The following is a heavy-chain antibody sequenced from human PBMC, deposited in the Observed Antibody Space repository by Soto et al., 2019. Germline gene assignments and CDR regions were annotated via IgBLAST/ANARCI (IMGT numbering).Heavy chain of an antibody. CDR2: LHPDSGDT. V-gene: IGHV1-8*01. J-gene: IGHJ6*02. D-gene: IGHD3-9*01. CDR1: GYPFNNSA. Sequence: APVKVSCKASGYPFNNSAIAWVRLVTGQEHEWMGWLHPDSGDTGYDQKFQGRVTLTRNTYTSTACMELRSLKSENTAFYFCARGSLRPPVPDCDGLRGGGYFDFCRDVWGQRTTGTVAS. CDR3: ARGSLRPPVPDCDGLRGGGYFDFCRDV.